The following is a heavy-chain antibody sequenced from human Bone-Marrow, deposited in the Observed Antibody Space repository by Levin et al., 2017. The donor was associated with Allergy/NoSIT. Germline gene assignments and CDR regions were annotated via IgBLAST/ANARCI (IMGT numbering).Heavy chain of an antibody. J-gene: IGHJ5*02. Sequence: SETLSLMCIVSGGSINSDYWSWIRQPPGKGLEWIGYIYYTGGTSYNPSLKSRVTISIDTSKRQFSLNLRSVTAADTAVYYCARRGYSSGQGHDTWGQGTLVIVSS. D-gene: IGHD5-18*01. CDR1: GGSINSDY. CDR2: IYYTGGT. V-gene: IGHV4-59*12. CDR3: ARRGYSSGQGHDT.